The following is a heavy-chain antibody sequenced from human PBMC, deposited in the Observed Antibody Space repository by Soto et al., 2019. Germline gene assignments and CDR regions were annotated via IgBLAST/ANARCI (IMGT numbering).Heavy chain of an antibody. V-gene: IGHV3-23*01. Sequence: PGGSLRLSCAASVFTFSSYAMSWVRQAPGKGLEWVSAISGSGGSTYYADSVKGRFTISRDNSKNTLYLQMNSLRAEDTAVYYCAKVEIFHKYGMDVWGQGTTVTVSS. J-gene: IGHJ6*02. CDR2: ISGSGGST. CDR1: VFTFSSYA. D-gene: IGHD3-3*01. CDR3: AKVEIFHKYGMDV.